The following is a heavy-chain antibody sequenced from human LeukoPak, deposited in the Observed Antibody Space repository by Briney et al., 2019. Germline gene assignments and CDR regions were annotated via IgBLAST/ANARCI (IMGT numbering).Heavy chain of an antibody. Sequence: PGGSLRLSCAASGFTFSSYAMHWVRQAPGKGLEWVAVISYDGSNKYYADSVKGRFTISRDNSKNTLYLQMNSLRAEDTAVYYCARELVSRYCSGGSCHRALDYWGQGAPVTVSS. CDR1: GFTFSSYA. J-gene: IGHJ4*02. CDR2: ISYDGSNK. CDR3: ARELVSRYCSGGSCHRALDY. V-gene: IGHV3-30*04. D-gene: IGHD2-15*01.